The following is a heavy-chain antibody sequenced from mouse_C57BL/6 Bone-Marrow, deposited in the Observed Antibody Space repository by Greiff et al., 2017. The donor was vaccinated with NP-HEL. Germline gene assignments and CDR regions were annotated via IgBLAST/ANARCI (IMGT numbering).Heavy chain of an antibody. V-gene: IGHV5-9-1*02. CDR3: TSDYYSNYVWYFDV. J-gene: IGHJ1*03. CDR2: ISSGGDYI. Sequence: EVQLVESGEGLVKPGGSLKLSCAASGFTFSSYAMSWVRQTPEKRLEWVAYISSGGDYIYYADTVKGRFTISRDNARNTLYLQMSSLKSEDTAMYYCTSDYYSNYVWYFDVWGTGTTVTVSS. D-gene: IGHD2-5*01. CDR1: GFTFSSYA.